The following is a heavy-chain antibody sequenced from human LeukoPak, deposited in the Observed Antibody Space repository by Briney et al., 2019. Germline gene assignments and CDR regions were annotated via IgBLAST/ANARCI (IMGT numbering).Heavy chain of an antibody. CDR3: ATVKNGGSYSGPTWSAFDI. V-gene: IGHV1-24*01. CDR2: FDPEDGET. CDR1: GYTLTELS. J-gene: IGHJ3*02. D-gene: IGHD1-26*01. Sequence: GASVKVSCKVSGYTLTELSMHWVRQAPGKGLEWMGGFDPEDGETIYAQKFQGRVTMTEDTSTDTAYMELSSLRSEDTAVYYCATVKNGGSYSGPTWSAFDIWGQGTMVTVSS.